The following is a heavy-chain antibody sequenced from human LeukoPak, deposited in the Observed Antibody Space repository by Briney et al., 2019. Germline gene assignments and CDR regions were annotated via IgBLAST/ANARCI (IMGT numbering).Heavy chain of an antibody. V-gene: IGHV3-33*01. Sequence: GGSLRLSCVVSGVSLSSHGMHWVRQAPGKRLEWLTFTWSDGRSEYYADSVKGRFSVSRDNSKHTVYLQIDSLRVEDTAVYYCARDRGNDYFDSWGQGTLVTVSS. CDR1: GVSLSSHG. CDR2: TWSDGRSE. CDR3: ARDRGNDYFDS. J-gene: IGHJ4*02.